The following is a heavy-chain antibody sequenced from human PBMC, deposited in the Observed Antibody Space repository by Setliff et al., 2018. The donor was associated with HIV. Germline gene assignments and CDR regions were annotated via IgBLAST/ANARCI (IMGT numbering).Heavy chain of an antibody. CDR1: GDFFSRAYY. CDR2: IYTSGST. D-gene: IGHD3-3*01. J-gene: IGHJ4*02. Sequence: LSLTCAVSGDFFSRAYYWGWVRQPAGKGLEWIGRIYTSGSTNYNPSLKSRVTISIDTSKHQFSLKLTSVTAADTALYYCARDVMEWFGNYFDNWGQGALVTVSS. CDR3: ARDVMEWFGNYFDN. V-gene: IGHV4-61*02.